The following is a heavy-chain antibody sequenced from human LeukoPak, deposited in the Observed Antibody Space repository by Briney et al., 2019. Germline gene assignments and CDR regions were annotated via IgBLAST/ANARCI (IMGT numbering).Heavy chain of an antibody. Sequence: QAGGSLRLSCAASGFTVSSNYMSWVRQAPGKGLEWVSVIYSGGSTYYADSVKGRFTISRDNSKNSLYLQMNSLRAEDTAVYYCARDYYGWELPPMDVWGKGTTVTVSS. CDR2: IYSGGST. D-gene: IGHD1-26*01. J-gene: IGHJ6*04. CDR3: ARDYYGWELPPMDV. CDR1: GFTVSSNY. V-gene: IGHV3-66*01.